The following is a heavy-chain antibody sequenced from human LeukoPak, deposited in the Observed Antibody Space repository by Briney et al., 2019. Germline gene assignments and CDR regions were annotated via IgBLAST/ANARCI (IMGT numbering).Heavy chain of an antibody. Sequence: GGSLRLSCTPSGFIFSNYKMNWVRQAPGKGLEWVSGINWNGGSTGYADSVKGRFTISRDNAKNSLYLQMNSLRAEDTALYYCASLGYCSGGSCYARRDYWGQGTLVTVSS. CDR1: GFIFSNYK. V-gene: IGHV3-20*04. CDR2: INWNGGST. D-gene: IGHD2-15*01. CDR3: ASLGYCSGGSCYARRDY. J-gene: IGHJ4*02.